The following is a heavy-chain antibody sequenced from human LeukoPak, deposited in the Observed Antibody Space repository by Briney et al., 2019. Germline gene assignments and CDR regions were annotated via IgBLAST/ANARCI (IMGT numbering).Heavy chain of an antibody. V-gene: IGHV3-21*01. CDR1: GFTFSSYS. J-gene: IGHJ2*01. D-gene: IGHD4-17*01. CDR2: ISSSSSYI. CDR3: ARDPISAYGEVWYFDL. Sequence: GGSLRLSCAASGFTFSSYSMNWVRQAPGKGLEWVSSISSSSSYIYYADSVKGRFTISTDNAKNSLYLQMNSLRAEDTAVYYCARDPISAYGEVWYFDLWGRGTLVTVSS.